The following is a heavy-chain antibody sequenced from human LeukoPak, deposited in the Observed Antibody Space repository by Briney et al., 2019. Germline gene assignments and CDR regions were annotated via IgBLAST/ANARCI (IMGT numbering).Heavy chain of an antibody. CDR1: NVSISSGSHY. Sequence: NPSETLSLTCTVSNVSISSGSHYWNWIRQPAGKGLEWIGRIYAGGRSNYNPSLRSRVTISVDTSKNQFSLKLSSVTAADTAVYYCARHISYSYGWGDAFDIWGQGTMVTVSS. V-gene: IGHV4-61*02. CDR2: IYAGGRS. J-gene: IGHJ3*02. D-gene: IGHD5-18*01. CDR3: ARHISYSYGWGDAFDI.